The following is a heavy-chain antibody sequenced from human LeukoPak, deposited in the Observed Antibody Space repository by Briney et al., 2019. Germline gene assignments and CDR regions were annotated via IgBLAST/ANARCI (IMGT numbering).Heavy chain of an antibody. CDR2: IKRGGSEK. D-gene: IGHD2-2*02. V-gene: IGHV3-7*03. CDR1: GFDFSQHW. CDR3: AKDDCSSTSCYIDPYSTED. Sequence: GGSLRLSCAVSGFDFSQHWMTWVRQAPGKGLEWVADIKRGGSEKNYVDSVKGRFTISRDDTKNSLYLQMTSLRAEDTAVYYCAKDDCSSTSCYIDPYSTEDWGQGTLVTVSS. J-gene: IGHJ4*02.